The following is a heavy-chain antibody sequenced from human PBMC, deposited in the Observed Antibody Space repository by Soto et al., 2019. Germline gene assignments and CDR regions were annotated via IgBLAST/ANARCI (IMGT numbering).Heavy chain of an antibody. CDR1: GGSFSGNY. CDR2: INAGGST. J-gene: IGHJ4*02. CDR3: ARGRHPGDGSSWYAFDY. V-gene: IGHV4-34*01. Sequence: QVQLQQWGAGLLKPSETLSLTCAVYGGSFSGNYWSWIRQPPGKGLEWIGEINAGGSTNYNPSLTNRVTIARVSSKDQLYLKLRSVAAAVTAVYYCARGRHPGDGSSWYAFDYWGEGTLVTVSS. D-gene: IGHD6-13*01.